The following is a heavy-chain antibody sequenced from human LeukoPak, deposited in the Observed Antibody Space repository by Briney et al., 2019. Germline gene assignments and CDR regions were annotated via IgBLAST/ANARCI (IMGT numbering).Heavy chain of an antibody. CDR2: IIPIFGTA. V-gene: IGHV1-69*13. Sequence: ASVKVSCKASGGTFSSYAISWVRQAPGQGLEWMGGIIPIFGTANYAQKFQGRVTITADESTSTAYMELGSLRSEDTAVYYCATTYSSSWFYWFDPWGQGTLVTVSS. CDR3: ATTYSSSWFYWFDP. CDR1: GGTFSSYA. D-gene: IGHD6-13*01. J-gene: IGHJ5*02.